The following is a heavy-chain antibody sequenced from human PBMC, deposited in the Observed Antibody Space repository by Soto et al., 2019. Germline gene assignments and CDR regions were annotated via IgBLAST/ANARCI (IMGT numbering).Heavy chain of an antibody. CDR1: GGSFSGYY. CDR2: INHSGTT. V-gene: IGHV4-34*01. J-gene: IGHJ5*02. D-gene: IGHD4-17*01. CDR3: ARVGVRDGDYGVSRFDP. Sequence: QVQLQQWGAGLLKPSETLSLTCAVYGGSFSGYYWSWIRQPPGKGLEWIGEINHSGTTNYNPSLKIRVTISVDTSKNQFSLKLSSVTAADTAVYYCARVGVRDGDYGVSRFDPWGQGTLVTVSS.